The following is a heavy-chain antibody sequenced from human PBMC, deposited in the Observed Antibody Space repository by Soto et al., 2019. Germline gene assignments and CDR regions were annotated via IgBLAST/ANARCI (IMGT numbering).Heavy chain of an antibody. V-gene: IGHV1-18*01. D-gene: IGHD3-10*01. J-gene: IGHJ4*02. CDR3: ARASMVRGVTTFDY. CDR2: ISAYNGNT. Sequence: QVQLVQSGAEVKKPGASVKVSCKASGYTFTSYGISWVRQAPGQGLEWMGWISAYNGNTNYAQKLQGRDTMTTDTPTSTAYLELRSLRSDDTAVYYCARASMVRGVTTFDYWGQGTLVTVSS. CDR1: GYTFTSYG.